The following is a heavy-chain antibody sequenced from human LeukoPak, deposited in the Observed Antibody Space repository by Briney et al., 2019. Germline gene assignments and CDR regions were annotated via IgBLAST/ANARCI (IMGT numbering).Heavy chain of an antibody. V-gene: IGHV4-61*01. CDR2: IYYRGTT. CDR1: GGSVSSGTYY. CDR3: ARGHFDILTGYYIEY. D-gene: IGHD3-9*01. Sequence: SETLSLTCTVSGGSVSSGTYYWSWIRQPPGKGLEWIGYIYYRGTTNYNPSLKSRATISVDTSKKQFSLKLSFVTAADTAVYYCARGHFDILTGYYIEYWGQGTLVTVSS. J-gene: IGHJ4*02.